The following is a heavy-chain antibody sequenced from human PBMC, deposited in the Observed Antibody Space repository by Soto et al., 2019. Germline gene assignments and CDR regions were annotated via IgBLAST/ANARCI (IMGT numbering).Heavy chain of an antibody. V-gene: IGHV1-2*02. Sequence: ASVKVSCKASGYTFTGYYVHWVRQAPGQGLEWRGWINPNSGDTYLAQRFQGRVTMNRDTSIGTAYMELRGLTSDDTAEYYCAKGGAIVAAGTRVYLYNAMDVWGQGTTVTVSS. CDR3: AKGGAIVAAGTRVYLYNAMDV. CDR1: GYTFTGYY. J-gene: IGHJ6*02. CDR2: INPNSGDT. D-gene: IGHD1-26*01.